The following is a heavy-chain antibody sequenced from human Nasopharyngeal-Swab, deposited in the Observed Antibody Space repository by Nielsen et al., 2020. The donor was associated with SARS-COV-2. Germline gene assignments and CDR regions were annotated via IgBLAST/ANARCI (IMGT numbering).Heavy chain of an antibody. J-gene: IGHJ6*02. D-gene: IGHD2-2*01. Sequence: WIRQPPGKGLEWIGYIYYSGSTYYNPSLMRRVTISVDTSKNQFSLKLSSVPAADTAVYYCARGPSRHSVVVPAAMRSMDVWGQGTTVTVSS. CDR2: IYYSGST. CDR3: ARGPSRHSVVVPAAMRSMDV. V-gene: IGHV4-30-4*01.